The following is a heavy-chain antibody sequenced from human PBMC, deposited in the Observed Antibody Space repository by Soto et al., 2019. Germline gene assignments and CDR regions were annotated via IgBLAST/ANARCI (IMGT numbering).Heavy chain of an antibody. J-gene: IGHJ6*02. CDR1: GFTFSSYA. CDR2: ISGSGGST. CDR3: TTGLIWFGELLPVHYYYYGMDV. Sequence: GGSLRLSCAASGFTFSSYAMSWVRQAPGKGLEWVSAISGSGGSTYYADSVKGRFTISRDNSKNTLYLQMNSLKTEDTAVYYCTTGLIWFGELLPVHYYYYGMDVWGQGTTVTVSS. V-gene: IGHV3-23*01. D-gene: IGHD3-10*01.